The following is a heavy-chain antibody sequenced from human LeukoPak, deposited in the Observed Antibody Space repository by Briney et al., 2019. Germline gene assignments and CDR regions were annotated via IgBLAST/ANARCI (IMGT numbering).Heavy chain of an antibody. Sequence: SGGSLRLGCAASGFTFRNFAMSWVRQAPGKGLEWLSSIGAAGTYYADSVKGRFTISRDDSKNTVYLQLNSLRVDDTALYCCAKNWGPLHMGGQGTMVTVSS. CDR2: IGAAGT. CDR1: GFTFRNFA. V-gene: IGHV3-23*01. D-gene: IGHD3-16*01. J-gene: IGHJ3*01. CDR3: AKNWGPLHM.